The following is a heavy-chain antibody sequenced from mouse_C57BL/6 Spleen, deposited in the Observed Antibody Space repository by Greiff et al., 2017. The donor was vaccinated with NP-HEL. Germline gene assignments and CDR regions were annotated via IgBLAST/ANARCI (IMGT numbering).Heavy chain of an antibody. CDR3: ARREGDDFDY. CDR2: IDPSDSYT. CDR1: GYTFTSYW. D-gene: IGHD3-3*01. J-gene: IGHJ2*01. Sequence: QVQLQQPGAELVKPGASVKLSCKASGYTFTSYWMQWVKQRPGQGLEWIGEIDPSDSYTNYNQKFKGKATLTVDTSSSTAYMQLSSLTSEDSAVYYCARREGDDFDYWGQGTTLTVSS. V-gene: IGHV1-50*01.